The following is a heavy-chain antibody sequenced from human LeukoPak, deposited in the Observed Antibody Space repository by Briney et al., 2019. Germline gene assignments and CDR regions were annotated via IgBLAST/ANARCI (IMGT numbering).Heavy chain of an antibody. D-gene: IGHD3-22*01. CDR3: ARGNYYDSSGYFDY. Sequence: GGSLRLSCAASGLTFSSYGMHWVHQAPGKGLEWEAVIWYDGSNKYYADSVKGRFTISRDNSKNTLYLQMNSLRAEDTAVYYCARGNYYDSSGYFDYWGQGTLVTVSS. V-gene: IGHV3-33*01. J-gene: IGHJ4*02. CDR1: GLTFSSYG. CDR2: IWYDGSNK.